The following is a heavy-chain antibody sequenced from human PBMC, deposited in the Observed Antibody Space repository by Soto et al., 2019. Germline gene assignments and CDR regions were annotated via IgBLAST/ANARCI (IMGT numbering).Heavy chain of an antibody. CDR3: ATRDYTASPY. J-gene: IGHJ4*02. V-gene: IGHV4-4*02. CDR2: IHHSGAT. Sequence: QVHLQESGPGLVKPSGTLSLTCAVSGASISDCDWWSWVRQPPGKGLEWIGEIHHSGATNHNSSVKSRVTISLDKSKNHLSLQLSSVTAADTAVYYCATRDYTASPYWGQGILVTVAS. CDR1: GASISDCDW. D-gene: IGHD2-2*02.